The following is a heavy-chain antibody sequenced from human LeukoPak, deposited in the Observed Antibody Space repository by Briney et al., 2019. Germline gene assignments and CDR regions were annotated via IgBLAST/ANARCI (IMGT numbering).Heavy chain of an antibody. V-gene: IGHV3-9*01. CDR3: AKTYYSGSYYDAGSFDY. CDR2: ISWNSGSI. D-gene: IGHD1-26*01. Sequence: PGGSLRLSCAASGFTFDDYAMHWVRQAPGKGLEWVSGISWNSGSIGYADSVKGRFTISRDNAKNSLYLQMNSLRAEDTALYYCAKTYYSGSYYDAGSFDYWGQGTLVTVSS. J-gene: IGHJ4*02. CDR1: GFTFDDYA.